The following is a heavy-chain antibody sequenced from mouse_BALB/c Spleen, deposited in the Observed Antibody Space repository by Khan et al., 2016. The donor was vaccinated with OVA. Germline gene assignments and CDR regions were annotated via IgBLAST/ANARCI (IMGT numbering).Heavy chain of an antibody. CDR3: ARMARTIN. CDR1: GFTFSSSG. V-gene: IGHV5-6-3*01. CDR2: INSNGGST. J-gene: IGHJ2*01. Sequence: EVHLVESGGGLVQPGGSLKLSCAASGFTFSSSGMSWVRQTPDKRLELVATINSNGGSTYYPDSVKGRFTISRDNAKNPLYLQMSSLKSEDTAMDYCARMARTINWGQGTTLTVSS.